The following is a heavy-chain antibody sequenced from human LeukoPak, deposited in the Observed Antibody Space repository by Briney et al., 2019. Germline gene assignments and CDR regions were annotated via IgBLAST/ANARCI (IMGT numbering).Heavy chain of an antibody. CDR1: GGSISSSSYY. Sequence: PSETLSLTCTVSGGSISSSSYYWGWIRQPPGKGLEWIGSIYYSGSTYYNPSLKSRVTISVDTSKNQFSLKLSSVTAADTAVYYCARHSGPGWFDPWGQGTLVTVSS. CDR3: ARHSGPGWFDP. V-gene: IGHV4-39*01. D-gene: IGHD3-10*01. J-gene: IGHJ5*02. CDR2: IYYSGST.